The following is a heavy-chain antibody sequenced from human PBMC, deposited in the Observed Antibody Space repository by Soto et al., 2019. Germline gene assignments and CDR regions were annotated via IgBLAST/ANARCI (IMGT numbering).Heavy chain of an antibody. Sequence: QVQLQESGPGLVKPSETLSLTCAVSGGSVSGYYWSWIRQPPGKGLEWIAYIYDSGTTNYNPSLKSRVTISRDTSRNQFSLKLTSVTAADTAVYYCARHMPYVWGSNRYYPLDYWGQGTLVTVSS. D-gene: IGHD3-16*02. CDR3: ARHMPYVWGSNRYYPLDY. V-gene: IGHV4-59*02. CDR1: GGSVSGYY. CDR2: IYDSGTT. J-gene: IGHJ4*02.